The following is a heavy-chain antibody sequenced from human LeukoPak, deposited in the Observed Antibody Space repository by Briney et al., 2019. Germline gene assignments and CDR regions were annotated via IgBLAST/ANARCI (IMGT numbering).Heavy chain of an antibody. D-gene: IGHD6-13*01. V-gene: IGHV1-24*01. CDR2: FDPEDGET. CDR1: GYTFTSYY. Sequence: ASVKVSCKASGYTFTSYYMHWVRQAPGKGLEWMGGFDPEDGETIYAQKFQGRVTMTEDTSTDTAYMELSSLRSEDAAVYYCATLTWSSSWYLIEDYWGQGTLVTVSS. J-gene: IGHJ4*02. CDR3: ATLTWSSSWYLIEDY.